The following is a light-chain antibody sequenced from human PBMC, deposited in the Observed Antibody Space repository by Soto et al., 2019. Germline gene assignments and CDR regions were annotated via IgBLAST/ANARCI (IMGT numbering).Light chain of an antibody. V-gene: IGLV2-23*02. CDR1: SRNVGSYNF. CDR3: CSYAGNNALV. J-gene: IGLJ3*02. CDR2: EVS. Sequence: QSALTQPASVSGSRGQSITISCTGTSRNVGSYNFVSWYRQYPGKAPELIIYEVSQRPSTFFNRFSGSKSGNTASLTISGLQSDDEADYYCCSYAGNNALVFGGGTKVTVL.